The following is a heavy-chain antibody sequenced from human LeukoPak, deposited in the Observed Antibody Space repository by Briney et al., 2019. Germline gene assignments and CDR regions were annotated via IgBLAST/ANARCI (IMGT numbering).Heavy chain of an antibody. V-gene: IGHV4-59*01. CDR2: INHSGST. CDR1: GGSISSYY. J-gene: IGHJ5*02. CDR3: ARDNWGSRWFDP. D-gene: IGHD7-27*01. Sequence: KPSETLSLTCTVSGGSISSYYWSWIRQPAGKGLEWIGEINHSGSTNYNPSLKSRVTISVDTSKNQFSLKLSSVTAADTAVYYCARDNWGSRWFDPWGQGTLVTVSS.